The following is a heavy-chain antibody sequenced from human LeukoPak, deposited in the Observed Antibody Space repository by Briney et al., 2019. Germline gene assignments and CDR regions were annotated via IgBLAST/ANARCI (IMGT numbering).Heavy chain of an antibody. CDR3: AAASGNYSP. CDR2: ISDSGGTT. J-gene: IGHJ5*02. V-gene: IGHV3-23*01. D-gene: IGHD1-26*01. Sequence: LPGGSLRLSCAASGFTFSSYAMSWVRQAPGKGLERVSLISDSGGTTYYADSVKGRFTISRDNSKNTLFLQMNSLRAEDTAVYYCAAASGNYSPWGQGTLVTVSS. CDR1: GFTFSSYA.